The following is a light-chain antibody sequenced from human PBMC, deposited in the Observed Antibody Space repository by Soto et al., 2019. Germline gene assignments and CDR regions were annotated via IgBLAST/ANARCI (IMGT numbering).Light chain of an antibody. CDR1: SSDVGGYNY. J-gene: IGLJ1*01. Sequence: QSALTQPASVSGSPGQSITISCTGTSSDVGGYNYVYWYQQHPGKAPKLVIYDVSNRPSGVSNRFSGSKSGNTASLTISGLQAEDAADYYCNSYTSSSTYVFGTGTKVTVL. CDR2: DVS. V-gene: IGLV2-14*01. CDR3: NSYTSSSTYV.